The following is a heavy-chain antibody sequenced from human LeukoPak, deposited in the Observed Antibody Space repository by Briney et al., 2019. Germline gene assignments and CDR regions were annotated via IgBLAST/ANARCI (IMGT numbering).Heavy chain of an antibody. D-gene: IGHD1-7*01. CDR2: IYSGGST. Sequence: GGSLRLSCAASGFTVSSNYMSRVRQAPGKGLEWVSVIYSGGSTYYADSVKGRFTISRDNSKNTLYLQMNSLRAEDTAVYYCARGNWNYHYYFDYWGQGTLVIVSS. CDR3: ARGNWNYHYYFDY. CDR1: GFTVSSNY. J-gene: IGHJ4*02. V-gene: IGHV3-66*02.